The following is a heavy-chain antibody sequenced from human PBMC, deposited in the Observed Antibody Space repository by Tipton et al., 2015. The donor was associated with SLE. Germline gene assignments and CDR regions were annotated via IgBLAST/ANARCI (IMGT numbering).Heavy chain of an antibody. D-gene: IGHD3-22*01. CDR1: GGSVSSSSSY. J-gene: IGHJ3*02. CDR3: ASPYDSSDYYRAFDI. Sequence: GLVKPSETLSLTCTVSGGSVSSSSSYWGWIRQPPGKGLEWIGTIYYSGSTYYNPSLKSRVTISVDTSKNQFSLKLSSVTAADTAVYYCASPYDSSDYYRAFDIWGQGTLVTVSS. V-gene: IGHV4-39*01. CDR2: IYYSGST.